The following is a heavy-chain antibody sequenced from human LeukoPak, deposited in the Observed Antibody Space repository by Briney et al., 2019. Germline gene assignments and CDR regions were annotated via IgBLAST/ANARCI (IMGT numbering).Heavy chain of an antibody. CDR2: IIPIFGTA. V-gene: IGHV1-69*05. CDR3: ARGVGDGYNLFIS. J-gene: IGHJ4*02. CDR1: GGTFSSYA. Sequence: SVKVSCKASGGTFSSYAISWVRQAPGQGLEWMGGIIPIFGTANYAHKFQGRVTITTDESTSTAYMELSSLRSEDTAVYYCARGVGDGYNLFISWGQGTLVTVSS. D-gene: IGHD5-24*01.